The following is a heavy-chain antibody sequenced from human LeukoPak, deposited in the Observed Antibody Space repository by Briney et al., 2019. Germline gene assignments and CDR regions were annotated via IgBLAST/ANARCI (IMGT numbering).Heavy chain of an antibody. D-gene: IGHD2-2*01. CDR3: ASSPAVPAAIYYYYMDV. CDR2: IYMSGST. CDR1: GGSIRSGTDY. Sequence: SQTLSLTCSVSGGSIRSGTDYWSWVRQPAGKGLEWIGRIYMSGSTDYNPSFKSRVTMSVDTSKNQFSLKLSSVTAADTAVYYCASSPAVPAAIYYYYMDVWGKGTTVTVSS. J-gene: IGHJ6*03. V-gene: IGHV4-61*02.